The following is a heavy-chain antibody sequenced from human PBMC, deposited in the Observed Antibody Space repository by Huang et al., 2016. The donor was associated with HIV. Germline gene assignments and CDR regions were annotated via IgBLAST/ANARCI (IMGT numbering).Heavy chain of an antibody. CDR1: GFPFSAYG. Sequence: QVRLVESGGGVVQPGASLTLSCSASGFPFSAYGMDWVRQAPGKGLEWVSFIRYDGNNDYLIGSVKGRFNRSRDNSNNTLYLRRNSLRPEDTAVYYCVKERGSSRARSSFDFWGQGTSVIVSS. V-gene: IGHV3-30*02. CDR3: VKERGSSRARSSFDF. D-gene: IGHD6-13*01. CDR2: IRYDGNND. J-gene: IGHJ3*01.